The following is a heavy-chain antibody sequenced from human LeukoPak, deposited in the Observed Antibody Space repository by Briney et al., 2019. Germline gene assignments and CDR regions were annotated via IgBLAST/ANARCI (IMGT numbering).Heavy chain of an antibody. CDR2: ISYDGSNK. Sequence: GKSLRLSCAASGFTFSGYPIHWVRQAPGKGLEWVAVISYDGSNKYYADSVKGRFTISRDNAKNSLYLQMNSLRDEDTAVYYCAYGSGSYYNLNYFDYWGQGTLVTVSS. CDR3: AYGSGSYYNLNYFDY. J-gene: IGHJ4*02. V-gene: IGHV3-30-3*01. CDR1: GFTFSGYP. D-gene: IGHD3-10*01.